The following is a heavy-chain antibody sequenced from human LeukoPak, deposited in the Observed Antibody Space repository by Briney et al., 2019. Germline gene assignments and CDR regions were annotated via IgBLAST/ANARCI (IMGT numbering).Heavy chain of an antibody. V-gene: IGHV3-48*02. Sequence: QPGGSLRLSCAASGFIFSTYSMSWVRQAPGKGLEWVSYISSGSSTMYYADSVKGRFTISRDNAKNSLYVQMNSLRDEDTAVYYCARGVYRMDVWGQGPTVTVSS. J-gene: IGHJ6*02. CDR3: ARGVYRMDV. CDR1: GFIFSTYS. CDR2: ISSGSSTM.